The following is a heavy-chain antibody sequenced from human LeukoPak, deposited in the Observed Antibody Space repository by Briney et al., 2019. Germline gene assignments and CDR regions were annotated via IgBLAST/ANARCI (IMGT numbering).Heavy chain of an antibody. V-gene: IGHV4-59*01. CDR2: IYYSGST. J-gene: IGHJ4*02. CDR1: GGSISSYY. D-gene: IGHD6-13*01. CDR3: ARSMVCAAAFDY. Sequence: PSETLSLTCTVSGGSISSYYWSWIRQPPGKGLEWIGYIYYSGSTNYNPSLKSRVTISVDTSKNQFSLKLSSVTAADTAVYYCARSMVCAAAFDYWGQGTLVTVSS.